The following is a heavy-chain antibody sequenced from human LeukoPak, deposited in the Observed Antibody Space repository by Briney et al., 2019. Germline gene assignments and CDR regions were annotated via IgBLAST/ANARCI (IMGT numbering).Heavy chain of an antibody. Sequence: SQTLSLTCTVSGGSISSGGYYWSWIRQHPGKGLEWIGYIYYGGSTYYNPSLKSRVTISVDTSKNQFSLKLSSVTAADTAVYYCARGSWEMTTVTPWFDPWGQGTLVTVSS. V-gene: IGHV4-31*03. CDR3: ARGSWEMTTVTPWFDP. D-gene: IGHD4-11*01. CDR1: GGSISSGGYY. CDR2: IYYGGST. J-gene: IGHJ5*02.